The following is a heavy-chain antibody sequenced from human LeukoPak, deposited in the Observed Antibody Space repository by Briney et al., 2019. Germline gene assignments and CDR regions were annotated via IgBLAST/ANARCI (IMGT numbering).Heavy chain of an antibody. Sequence: PSETLSLTCTVPGGSISSSTHSWGWIRQPPGKGLEWIGNIYYRGSTYYNPSLKSRVTISVDTSKNQFSLKLSSVTAADTAVYYCASQLFPLAVSGFDYWGQGTLVTVSS. V-gene: IGHV4-39*01. CDR1: GGSISSSTHS. CDR3: ASQLFPLAVSGFDY. D-gene: IGHD6-19*01. CDR2: IYYRGST. J-gene: IGHJ4*02.